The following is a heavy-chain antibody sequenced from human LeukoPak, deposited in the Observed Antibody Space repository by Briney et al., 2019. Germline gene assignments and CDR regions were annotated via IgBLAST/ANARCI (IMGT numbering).Heavy chain of an antibody. CDR2: ISDGGSST. CDR3: ARRVVADFDY. Sequence: GGSLRLSCAASGFTFSSYDMSWVRQAPGKGLEWVSAISDGGSSTYYADAVKGRFTISRDNSKNTLHLQMNTLRAEDTAVYYCARRVVADFDYWGQGTLVTVSS. V-gene: IGHV3-23*01. CDR1: GFTFSSYD. J-gene: IGHJ4*02. D-gene: IGHD2-15*01.